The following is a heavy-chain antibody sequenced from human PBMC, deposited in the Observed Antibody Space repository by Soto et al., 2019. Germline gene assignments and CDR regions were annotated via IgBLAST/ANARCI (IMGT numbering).Heavy chain of an antibody. CDR3: VKDESINWYSGHFRH. CDR2: INWNSGSI. Sequence: GKSLKISCAASGFTFDDYAMHWVRQVPGKGLEWVSGINWNSGSIGYGDSVKGRFAISRDNAKNSLHLQMNSLSAEDTAFYYCVKDESINWYSGHFRHWGQGTLVTVSS. CDR1: GFTFDDYA. V-gene: IGHV3-9*01. D-gene: IGHD6-13*01. J-gene: IGHJ1*01.